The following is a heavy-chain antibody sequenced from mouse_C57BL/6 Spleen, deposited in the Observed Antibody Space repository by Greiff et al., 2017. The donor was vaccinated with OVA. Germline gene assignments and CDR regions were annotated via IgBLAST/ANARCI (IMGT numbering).Heavy chain of an antibody. CDR1: GYAFTNYL. CDR2: INPGSGGT. V-gene: IGHV1-54*01. J-gene: IGHJ3*01. D-gene: IGHD1-1*01. Sequence: VKLMESGAELVRPGTSVKVSCKASGYAFTNYLIEWVKQRPGQGLEWIGVINPGSGGTNYNEKFKGKATLTADKSSSTAYMQLSSLTSEDSAVYFCARSHYYGTPFAYWGQGTLVTVSA. CDR3: ARSHYYGTPFAY.